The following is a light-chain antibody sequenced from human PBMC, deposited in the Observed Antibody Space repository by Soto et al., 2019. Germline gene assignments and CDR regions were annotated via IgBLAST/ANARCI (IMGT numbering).Light chain of an antibody. CDR3: QQHHKWPLT. V-gene: IGKV3-15*01. CDR1: QSVSSN. J-gene: IGKJ4*01. Sequence: EIVMTQSPATLSVSPGERATLSCRASQSVSSNLAWYQEKPGQAPRLLIYGASTRATGIPARFSGSGSGTEFTLTITSLQSEDFAVYYCQQHHKWPLTFGGGTKVEIK. CDR2: GAS.